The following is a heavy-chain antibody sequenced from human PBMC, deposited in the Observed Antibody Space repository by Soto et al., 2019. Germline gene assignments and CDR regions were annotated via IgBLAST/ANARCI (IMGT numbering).Heavy chain of an antibody. CDR2: ISGSGGST. V-gene: IGHV3-23*01. CDR1: GFTFSSYA. J-gene: IGHJ4*02. Sequence: PGGSLRLSCAASGFTFSSYAMSWVRQAPGKGLEWVSAISGSGGSTYYADSVKGRFTISRGNSKNTLYLQMNSLRAEDTAVYYCASTDAAGLYYFDYWGQGTLVTVSS. D-gene: IGHD2-8*02. CDR3: ASTDAAGLYYFDY.